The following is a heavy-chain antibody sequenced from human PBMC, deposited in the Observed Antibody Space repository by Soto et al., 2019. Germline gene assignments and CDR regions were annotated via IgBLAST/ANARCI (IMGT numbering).Heavy chain of an antibody. CDR1: SGSISSSNW. J-gene: IGHJ4*02. Sequence: QVQLQESGPGLVKPSGTLSLTCAVSSGSISSSNWWSWVRQPPGKGLEWIGEIYHSGSTNYNPSLKNRVTISVDKSKNQFSLKLSSVTAADTAVYYCATALAGAKYYFDYWGQGTLVTVSS. V-gene: IGHV4-4*02. D-gene: IGHD6-19*01. CDR2: IYHSGST. CDR3: ATALAGAKYYFDY.